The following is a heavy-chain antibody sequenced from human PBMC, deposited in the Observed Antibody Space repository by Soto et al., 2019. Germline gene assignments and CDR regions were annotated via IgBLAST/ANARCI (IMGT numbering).Heavy chain of an antibody. V-gene: IGHV5-51*01. CDR1: GYSFTSYW. D-gene: IGHD3-16*01. CDR2: IYPGDSDT. Sequence: GESLKISCKGSGYSFTSYWIGWVRQMPGKGLEWMGIIYPGDSDTRYSPSFQGQVTISADKSISTAYLQWSSLKASDTAMYYCARHVWLRYYYYGMDVWGQGTTVTV. CDR3: ARHVWLRYYYYGMDV. J-gene: IGHJ6*02.